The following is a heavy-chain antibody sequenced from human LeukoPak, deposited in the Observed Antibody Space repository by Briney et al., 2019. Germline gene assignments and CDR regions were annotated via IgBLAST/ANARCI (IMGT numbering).Heavy chain of an antibody. CDR3: AKDVGGRLGP. Sequence: GGSLRLSCSASGFTLSGAASTWVRQAPGKGLEWVSTITRPGSSTYYSDSVRGRFTISRDSARNTLFLQMNGLRLDDSAIYYCAKDVGGRLGPWGQGALVTVSS. D-gene: IGHD1-26*01. CDR1: GFTLSGAA. J-gene: IGHJ5*02. CDR2: ITRPGSST. V-gene: IGHV3-23*01.